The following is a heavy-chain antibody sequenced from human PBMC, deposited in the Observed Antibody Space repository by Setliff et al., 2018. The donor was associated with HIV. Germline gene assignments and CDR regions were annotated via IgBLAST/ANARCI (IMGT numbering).Heavy chain of an antibody. CDR2: ISWDGGST. V-gene: IGHV3-43D*03. CDR1: GFTFNDYA. J-gene: IGHJ4*02. Sequence: GGSLRLSCAASGFTFNDYAMHWVRKTPGKGLEWVSLISWDGGSTSYADSVKGRFTISRDNSKNTLFLRINSPRADDTAVYYCATARPRHLVSTNPPYYFDYWGQGTLVTVS. D-gene: IGHD2-8*02. CDR3: ATARPRHLVSTNPPYYFDY.